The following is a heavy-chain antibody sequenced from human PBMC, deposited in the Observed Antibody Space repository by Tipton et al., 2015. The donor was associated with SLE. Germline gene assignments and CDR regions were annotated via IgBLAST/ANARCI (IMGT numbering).Heavy chain of an antibody. V-gene: IGHV4-4*02. D-gene: IGHD2-21*01. CDR1: GGSIRSSNW. J-gene: IGHJ3*02. CDR3: ARGPGVIAPTEAFDI. Sequence: TLSLTCAVSGGSIRSSNWWSWVRQPPGKGLEWIGEIYHSGSTNYNPSLKSRVTISIDKSKNQYSLKLSSVTAADTAVYYCARGPGVIAPTEAFDIWGQGTMVTVSS. CDR2: IYHSGST.